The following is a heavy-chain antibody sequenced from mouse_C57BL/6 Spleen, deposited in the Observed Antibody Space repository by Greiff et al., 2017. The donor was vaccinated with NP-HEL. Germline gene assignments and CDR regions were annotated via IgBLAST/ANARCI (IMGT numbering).Heavy chain of an antibody. CDR3: AMPHYYAMDY. Sequence: VESGGGLVQPGGSLKLSCAASGFTFSDYYMYWVRQTPEKRLEWVAYISNGGGSTYYPDTVKGRFTISRDNAKNTLYLQMSRLKSEDTAMYYCAMPHYYAMDYWGQGTSVTVSS. CDR2: ISNGGGST. V-gene: IGHV5-12*01. J-gene: IGHJ4*01. CDR1: GFTFSDYY.